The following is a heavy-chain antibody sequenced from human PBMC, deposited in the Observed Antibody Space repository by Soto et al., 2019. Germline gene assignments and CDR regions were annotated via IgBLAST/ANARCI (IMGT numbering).Heavy chain of an antibody. CDR2: IKSEADGGTT. D-gene: IGHD1-1*01. V-gene: IGHV3-15*01. CDR3: TTDRNC. J-gene: IGHJ4*02. Sequence: SLRLSCAASGFTFSNAWMNWVRQAPGKGLEWVGRIKSEADGGTTDDAAPVKGRFTISRDDSKNTLYLQMNSLKTEDTAVYYCTTDRNCWGQGTLVTGSS. CDR1: GFTFSNAW.